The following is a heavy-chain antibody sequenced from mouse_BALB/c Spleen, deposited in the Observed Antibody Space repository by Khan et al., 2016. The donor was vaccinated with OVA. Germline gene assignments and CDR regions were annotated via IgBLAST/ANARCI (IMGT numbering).Heavy chain of an antibody. J-gene: IGHJ3*01. CDR3: ARSNYCCYTFAY. CDR2: ISTGSGDN. Sequence: VQLQESGAELARPGASVKLSCTASGYTFTDYYINWVKQRPGQGLEWIGEISTGSGDNYYNERFMGKATMTADHSSSTAYMELSSLTSEASAVYCCARSNYCCYTFAYWGQGTLGTVSA. V-gene: IGHV1-77*01. CDR1: GYTFTDYY. D-gene: IGHD1-2*01.